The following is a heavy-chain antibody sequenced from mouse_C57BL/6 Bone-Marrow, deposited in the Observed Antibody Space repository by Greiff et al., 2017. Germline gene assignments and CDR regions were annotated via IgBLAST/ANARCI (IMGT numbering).Heavy chain of an antibody. V-gene: IGHV1-53*01. CDR1: GYTFTSYW. J-gene: IGHJ3*01. CDR2: INPSNGGT. D-gene: IGHD2-4*01. Sequence: VQLQQPGTELVKPGASVKLSCKASGYTFTSYWMHWVKQRPGQGLEWIGNINPSNGGTNYNEKFKSKATLTVDKSSSTAYMQLSSLTAEDSAVYYCASLRGDYDLFAYWGQGTLVTVSA. CDR3: ASLRGDYDLFAY.